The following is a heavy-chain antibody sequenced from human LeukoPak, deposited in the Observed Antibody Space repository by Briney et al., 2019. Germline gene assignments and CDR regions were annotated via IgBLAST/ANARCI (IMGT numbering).Heavy chain of an antibody. J-gene: IGHJ4*02. CDR3: AKSDFYDNTGPID. CDR2: IGSGGAT. V-gene: IGHV3-23*01. D-gene: IGHD3-22*01. Sequence: PGGSLRLSCATSGFNFNTYAMTWVRQAPGKGLEWVSVIGSGGATNYPESVKGRFTVSRDNSKNTLFLQMDSLRAEDAAVYYCAKSDFYDNTGPIDWGQGTLVIVSS. CDR1: GFNFNTYA.